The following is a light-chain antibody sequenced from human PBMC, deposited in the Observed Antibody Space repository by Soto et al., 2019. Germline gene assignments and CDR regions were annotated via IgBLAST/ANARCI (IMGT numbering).Light chain of an antibody. CDR2: EGS. Sequence: QSALTQPASVSGSPGQSITISCTGTSSDVGSYNLVSWYQQHPGKAPKLMIYEGSKRPSGVPDRFSGSKSGTSASLAISGLQSEDEADYYCSAWDDSLNGWVLGGGTKLTVL. CDR3: SAWDDSLNGWV. J-gene: IGLJ3*02. V-gene: IGLV2-14*02. CDR1: SSDVGSYNL.